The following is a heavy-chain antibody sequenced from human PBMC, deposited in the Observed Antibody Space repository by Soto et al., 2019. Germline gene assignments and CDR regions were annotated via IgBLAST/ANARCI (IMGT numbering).Heavy chain of an antibody. CDR2: VFYSGNN. V-gene: IGHV4-39*01. D-gene: IGHD1-26*01. J-gene: IGHJ4*02. Sequence: QLQLQELGPGLVKPSETLSLTCTVSGGSITTNIYYWGWFRQSPGKGLEWIGNVFYSGNNYYNPAIKSRVTKSVATSTNQFSLKVTSVTAEDAAVYYCARRFGRRFDYWGQGTLVTVSS. CDR3: ARRFGRRFDY. CDR1: GGSITTNIYY.